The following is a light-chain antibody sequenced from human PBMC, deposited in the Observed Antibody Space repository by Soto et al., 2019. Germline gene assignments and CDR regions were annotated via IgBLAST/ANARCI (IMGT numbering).Light chain of an antibody. Sequence: DFQMSQSPSSLSASVGDRATITCRASQNIGASLNWYQQKPGKAPKLLIYAASSLQSGVPARFSGSGSGTDLTLTVSSLQTEDFAIYYCQHSWTFGQGTKL. CDR1: QNIGAS. J-gene: IGKJ2*01. V-gene: IGKV1-39*01. CDR3: QHSWT. CDR2: AAS.